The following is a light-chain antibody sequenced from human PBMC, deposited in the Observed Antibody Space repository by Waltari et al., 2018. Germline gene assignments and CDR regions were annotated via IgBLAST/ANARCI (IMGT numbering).Light chain of an antibody. J-gene: IGKJ5*01. CDR3: QQSYSTPFT. V-gene: IGKV1-39*01. CDR2: SAS. Sequence: DIQMTQSPSSLSASVGDRVPITCGSSQSISSYLNWYQQKPGKAPKLLIYSASSLQSGVPSRFSGSGSGTDFTLTISSLQPEDFATYYCQQSYSTPFTFGQGTRLEIK. CDR1: QSISSY.